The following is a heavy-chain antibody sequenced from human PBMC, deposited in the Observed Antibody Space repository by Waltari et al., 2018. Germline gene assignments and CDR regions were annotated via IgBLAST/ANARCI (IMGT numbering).Heavy chain of an antibody. CDR1: GFRFSNYW. J-gene: IGHJ6*02. CDR3: VRLAQRTYRSPVPGRHYYYGMDV. Sequence: EEQLLESGGGLVQPGDSLRLSCAASGFRFSNYWMNWVRQAPGKGLVCCSRIINGEISLTYTDCVKGRFTIARDNAKNTLYLQMKSLRAEDTAVYYCVRLAQRTYRSPVPGRHYYYGMDVWGQGTTVTVSS. D-gene: IGHD3-10*01. V-gene: IGHV3-74*03. CDR2: IINGEISL.